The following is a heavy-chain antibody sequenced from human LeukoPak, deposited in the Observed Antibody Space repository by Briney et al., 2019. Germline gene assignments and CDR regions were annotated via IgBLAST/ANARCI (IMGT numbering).Heavy chain of an antibody. CDR1: GFTFDDYA. D-gene: IGHD3-16*01. V-gene: IGHV3-9*01. Sequence: GGSLRLSCAASGFTFDDYAMHWVRQAPGKGLEWVSGISWNSGSIGYADSVKGRFTISRDNAKNSLYLQMNSLRAEDTALYYCAKDRGGGDYYYGMDVWGQGTTVTVSS. J-gene: IGHJ6*02. CDR2: ISWNSGSI. CDR3: AKDRGGGDYYYGMDV.